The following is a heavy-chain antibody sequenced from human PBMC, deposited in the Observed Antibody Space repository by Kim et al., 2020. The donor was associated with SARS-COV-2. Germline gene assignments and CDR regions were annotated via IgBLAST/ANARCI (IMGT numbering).Heavy chain of an antibody. Sequence: SETLSLTCTVSGGSISSYYWSWIRQPPGKGLEWIGYIYYSGSTNYNPSLKSRVTISVDTSKNQFSLKLSSVTAADTAVYYCAREWFGEPYFDYWGQGTLVTVSS. CDR3: AREWFGEPYFDY. V-gene: IGHV4-59*13. CDR2: IYYSGST. J-gene: IGHJ4*02. D-gene: IGHD3-10*01. CDR1: GGSISSYY.